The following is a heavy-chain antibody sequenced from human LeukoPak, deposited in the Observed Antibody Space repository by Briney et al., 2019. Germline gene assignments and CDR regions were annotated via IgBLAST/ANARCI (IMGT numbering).Heavy chain of an antibody. D-gene: IGHD1-14*01. CDR1: GGSFSGYY. J-gene: IGHJ4*02. V-gene: IGHV4-34*01. CDR3: ARDSRNFDY. CDR2: INHSGST. Sequence: SETLSLTCAVYGGSFSGYYWSWIRQPPGKGLEWIGEINHSGSTNYNPSLKSRVTISVDKSKNQFSLKLSSVTAADTAVYYCARDSRNFDYWGQGTLVTVSS.